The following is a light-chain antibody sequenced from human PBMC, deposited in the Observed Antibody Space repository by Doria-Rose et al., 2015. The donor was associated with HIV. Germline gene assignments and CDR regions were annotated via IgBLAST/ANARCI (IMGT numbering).Light chain of an antibody. CDR3: QQYENLPLT. V-gene: IGKV1-33*01. CDR1: QDINNC. J-gene: IGKJ4*01. Sequence: DIRLTQSPSSLSASVGDRVTISCQASQDINNCLSWYQQKPGKAPKLLIYDASILETGVPSRFSGSGSVTDFNFTVSGLQPEDIATYYCQQYENLPLTFGGGTKTEI. CDR2: DAS.